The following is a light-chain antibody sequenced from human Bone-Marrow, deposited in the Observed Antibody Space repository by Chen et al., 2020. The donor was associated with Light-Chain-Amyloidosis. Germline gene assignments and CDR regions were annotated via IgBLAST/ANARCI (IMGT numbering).Light chain of an antibody. CDR2: GSS. J-gene: IGKJ4*01. V-gene: IGKV3-20*01. CDR1: QTISSNY. Sequence: EIVLTQSPGTLSLSPGEGANLSCRASQTISSNYLTWYQQKFGQAPRLLIYGSSSRATGIPDRFTGSGSGTDFPLTINRLEPEDFAMYYCQQYGTSPLTFGGGTKVEI. CDR3: QQYGTSPLT.